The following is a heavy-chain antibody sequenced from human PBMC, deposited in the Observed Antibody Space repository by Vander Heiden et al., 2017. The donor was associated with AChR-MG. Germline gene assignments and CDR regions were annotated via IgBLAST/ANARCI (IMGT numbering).Heavy chain of an antibody. Sequence: QVPLVESGGGVVQPGRSLRLSCAASGFSIANSALHWVRQAPGKGLEWVALISSDGSNNYYGDSVKGRFTISRDNSKNRLYLQMRSLRVEDTAVYYCAREVRLVGATFFDYWGRGTLVAVSS. CDR3: AREVRLVGATFFDY. J-gene: IGHJ4*02. D-gene: IGHD1-26*01. CDR1: GFSIANSA. V-gene: IGHV3-30*04. CDR2: ISSDGSNN.